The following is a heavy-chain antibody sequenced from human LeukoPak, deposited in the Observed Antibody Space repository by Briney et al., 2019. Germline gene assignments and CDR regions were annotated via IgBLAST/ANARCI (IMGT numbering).Heavy chain of an antibody. CDR1: GFTFSSYA. V-gene: IGHV3-30-3*02. J-gene: IGHJ6*02. Sequence: PGGSLRLSCAASGFTFSSYAMHWVRQAPGKGLEWVAVISYDGSNKYYADSVMGRFTISRDNSKNTLYLQMNSLRAEDTAVYYCAKLQSDGLRTYYGMDVWGQGTTVTVSS. CDR2: ISYDGSNK. D-gene: IGHD4-17*01. CDR3: AKLQSDGLRTYYGMDV.